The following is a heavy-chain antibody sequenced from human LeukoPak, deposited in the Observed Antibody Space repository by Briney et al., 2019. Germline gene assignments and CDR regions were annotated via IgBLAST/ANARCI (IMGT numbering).Heavy chain of an antibody. CDR1: GFTVSIYG. CDR3: AKKEGNLDWLDY. D-gene: IGHD3-9*01. V-gene: IGHV3-30*02. Sequence: GGSLRLSCAASGFTVSIYGMHWVRQAPGKGLDWVAYIRYDGSNKQYAGSVKGRFTISRDNSRNTLYLQMNSLRTEDTAVYYCAKKEGNLDWLDYWGQGTRVTVSS. CDR2: IRYDGSNK. J-gene: IGHJ4*02.